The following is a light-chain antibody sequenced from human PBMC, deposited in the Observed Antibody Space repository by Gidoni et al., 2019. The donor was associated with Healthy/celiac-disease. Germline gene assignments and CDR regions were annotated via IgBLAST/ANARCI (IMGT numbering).Light chain of an antibody. CDR3: QQYGSSP. CDR1: QSVSSSY. CDR2: GAS. Sequence: EIVLTQSPGTLSLSPGERATLSCRASQSVSSSYLAWYQQKPGQAPRLLIYGASSRATGIPDRFSGSGSGTDFTLTISRLEPEDFAVYYCQQYGSSPFGQXTKVEIK. J-gene: IGKJ1*01. V-gene: IGKV3-20*01.